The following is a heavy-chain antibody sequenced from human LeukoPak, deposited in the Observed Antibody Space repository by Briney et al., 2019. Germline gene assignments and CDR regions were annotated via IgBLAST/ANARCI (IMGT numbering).Heavy chain of an antibody. D-gene: IGHD3-3*01. J-gene: IGHJ5*02. Sequence: ASVKVSCKASGGTFSSYAISWVRQAPGQGLEWMGGIIPIFGTANYAQKFRGRVTITADESTSTAYMELSSLRSEDTAVYYCERDSVNFWSGYSNWFDPWGQGTLVTVSS. V-gene: IGHV1-69*13. CDR3: ERDSVNFWSGYSNWFDP. CDR1: GGTFSSYA. CDR2: IIPIFGTA.